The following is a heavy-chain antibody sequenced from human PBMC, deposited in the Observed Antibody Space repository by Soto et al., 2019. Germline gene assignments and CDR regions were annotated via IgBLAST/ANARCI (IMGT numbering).Heavy chain of an antibody. D-gene: IGHD2-15*01. V-gene: IGHV3-15*01. CDR1: GFAFTSAW. Sequence: QLVESGGDLVKPGGSLRISCAASGFAFTSAWMNWVRQAPGKGPEWVARIKSKSRGETTDYAAPVKGRFTISRDDSKNTLYLQMNNLIREDTGVYYCTSLYRLDPWGQGTLVNFSS. J-gene: IGHJ5*02. CDR3: TSLYRLDP. CDR2: IKSKSRGETT.